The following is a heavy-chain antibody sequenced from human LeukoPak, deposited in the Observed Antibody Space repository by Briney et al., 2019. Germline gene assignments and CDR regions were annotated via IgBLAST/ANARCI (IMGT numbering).Heavy chain of an antibody. CDR2: ISGSGGST. V-gene: IGHV3-23*01. D-gene: IGHD1-1*01. CDR1: GFTFSSYA. Sequence: GGSLRLSCAASGFTFSSYAMTWVRQAPGKGLEWVSAISGSGGSTYYADSVKGRFTISRDNSKNTLYLQMNSLTAEDTAIYYCAIATTGRGAFGSWGQGTLVSVSS. J-gene: IGHJ4*02. CDR3: AIATTGRGAFGS.